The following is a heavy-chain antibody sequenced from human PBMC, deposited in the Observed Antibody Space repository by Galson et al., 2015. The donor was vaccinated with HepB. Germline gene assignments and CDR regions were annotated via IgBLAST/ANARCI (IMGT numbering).Heavy chain of an antibody. J-gene: IGHJ4*02. CDR2: IYHSGST. D-gene: IGHD5-24*01. CDR1: GAPVNSGGYF. V-gene: IGHV4-31*03. CDR3: ARVSQRYFDY. Sequence: LTCTVSGAPVNSGGYFWSWIRQHPGRGLEWIGDIYHSGSTYSSPSLKSRLILSVDTAKNQFTLNLSSVTAADTATYYCARVSQRYFDYWGQGSLVTVSS.